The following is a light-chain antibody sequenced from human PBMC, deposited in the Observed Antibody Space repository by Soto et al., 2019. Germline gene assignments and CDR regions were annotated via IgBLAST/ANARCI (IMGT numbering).Light chain of an antibody. V-gene: IGLV2-14*01. J-gene: IGLJ2*01. CDR1: SSDVGGYNY. CDR3: SSYTSSSTVV. Sequence: QSVLTQPASVSGSPGQSITISCTGTSSDVGGYNYLSWYQQHPGKAPKLMIYEVSNRPLGVSNRFSGSKSGNTASLTISGLQAEDEADYYCSSYTSSSTVVFGGGTKLTVL. CDR2: EVS.